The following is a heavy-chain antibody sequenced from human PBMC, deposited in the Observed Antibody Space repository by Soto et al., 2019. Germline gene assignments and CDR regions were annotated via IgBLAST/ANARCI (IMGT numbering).Heavy chain of an antibody. J-gene: IGHJ6*02. Sequence: SETLSLTCAVSGYYISSGYYWGWIRQPPGKGLEWIGTIYHSGSTYYNPSLKSRVTISVDTSKNQFSLKLSSVTAADTAVYYCARALYCSGGSCSPLRGMDVWGQGTTVTVSS. CDR2: IYHSGST. CDR3: ARALYCSGGSCSPLRGMDV. CDR1: GYYISSGYY. V-gene: IGHV4-38-2*01. D-gene: IGHD2-15*01.